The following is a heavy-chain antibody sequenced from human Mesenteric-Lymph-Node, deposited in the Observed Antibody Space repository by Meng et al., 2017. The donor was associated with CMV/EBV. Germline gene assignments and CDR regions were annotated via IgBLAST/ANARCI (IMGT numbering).Heavy chain of an antibody. CDR3: ARDLSTTGGNYFDH. CDR1: GLTVSNNY. J-gene: IGHJ4*02. V-gene: IGHV3-53*01. D-gene: IGHD1-1*01. Sequence: CAASGLTVSNNYMAWVRQAPGKGLEWVSSLYGGGKTDYAASVQGRFTISRDNSKNTLYLQMNFLGVDDTAIYFCARDLSTTGGNYFDHWGQGSLVTVSS. CDR2: LYGGGKT.